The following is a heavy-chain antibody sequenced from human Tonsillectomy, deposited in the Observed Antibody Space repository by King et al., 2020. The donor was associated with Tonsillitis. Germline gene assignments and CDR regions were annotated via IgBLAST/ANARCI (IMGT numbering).Heavy chain of an antibody. CDR3: AREIPTIKAPGRNISYYYYYMDV. Sequence: QLVQSGAEVKKPGASVKVSCKASGYTFTAYYMHWVRQAPGQGLEWMGWINPNSGGTNYAQKFHGRVTMTRDTSFNTAHMELSRLRSDDTAVYYCAREIPTIKAPGRNISYYYYYMDVWGKGTTVTVSS. J-gene: IGHJ6*03. CDR1: GYTFTAYY. D-gene: IGHD1-14*01. CDR2: INPNSGGT. V-gene: IGHV1-2*02.